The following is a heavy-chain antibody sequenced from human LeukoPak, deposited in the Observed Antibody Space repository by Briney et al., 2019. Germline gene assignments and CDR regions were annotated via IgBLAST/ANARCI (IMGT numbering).Heavy chain of an antibody. D-gene: IGHD6-13*01. CDR1: GFTFSSYA. Sequence: GGSLRLSCAASGFTFSSYAMSWVRQAPGKGLEWVSAISGSGGNTYFADSVKGRFTISRDNSKNTLYLQMNSLRAEDTAVYYCARASVGIAAAGSEIYYYYYMDVWGKGTTVTVSS. V-gene: IGHV3-23*01. J-gene: IGHJ6*03. CDR3: ARASVGIAAAGSEIYYYYYMDV. CDR2: ISGSGGNT.